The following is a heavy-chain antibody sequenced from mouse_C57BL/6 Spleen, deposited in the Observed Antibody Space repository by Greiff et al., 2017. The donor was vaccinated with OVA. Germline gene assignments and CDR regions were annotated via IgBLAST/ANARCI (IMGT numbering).Heavy chain of an antibody. Sequence: QVQLQQPGAELVKPGASVKLSCKASGYTFTSYWMHWVKQRPGQGLEWIGMIHPNSGSTNYNEKFKSKATLTVDKSSSTAYMQLSSLTSEDSAVYYCAIYLYDYDGDYAMDYWGQGTSVTVSS. J-gene: IGHJ4*01. V-gene: IGHV1-64*01. CDR1: GYTFTSYW. CDR2: IHPNSGST. D-gene: IGHD2-4*01. CDR3: AIYLYDYDGDYAMDY.